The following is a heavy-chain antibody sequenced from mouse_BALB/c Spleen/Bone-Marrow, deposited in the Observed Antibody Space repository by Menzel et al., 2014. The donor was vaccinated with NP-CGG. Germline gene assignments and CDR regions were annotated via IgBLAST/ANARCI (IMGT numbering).Heavy chain of an antibody. CDR3: ARDRAAHYYGSSFYFDY. D-gene: IGHD1-1*01. CDR2: ISSGT. V-gene: IGHV5-6*01. Sequence: VQLQQSGGDLVKPGGSLKLSCAASGFTFSSYGMSWVRQTPDKRLEWVATISSGTYYPDSVKGRFTISRDNAKNNLYLQMSSLKSEDTAMYYCARDRAAHYYGSSFYFDYWGQGTTLTVSS. J-gene: IGHJ2*01. CDR1: GFTFSSYG.